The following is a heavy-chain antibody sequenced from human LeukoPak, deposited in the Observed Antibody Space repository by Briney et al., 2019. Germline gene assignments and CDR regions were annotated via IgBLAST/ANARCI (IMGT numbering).Heavy chain of an antibody. CDR1: GGSISSSSYY. V-gene: IGHV4-39*07. CDR3: ARVLKGRAPFDY. J-gene: IGHJ4*02. CDR2: IYYSGST. Sequence: PSETLSLTCTVSGGSISSSSYYWGWIRQPPGKGLEWIGSIYYSGSTYYNPSLKSRVTISVDTSKNQFSLKLSSVTAADTAVYYCARVLKGRAPFDYWGQGTLVTVSS.